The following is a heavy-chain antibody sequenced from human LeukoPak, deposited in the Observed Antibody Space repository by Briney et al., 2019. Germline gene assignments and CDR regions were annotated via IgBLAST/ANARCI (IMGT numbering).Heavy chain of an antibody. CDR2: IKQDGGET. CDR3: AREDHSNYNY. CDR1: GFTFSSYW. D-gene: IGHD4-11*01. Sequence: GGSLRLSCAASGFTFSSYWMSWVRQAPGKGLEWVANIKQDGGETFYVDSVKGRFTISRDNAKNSLYLQMNSLRAEDTAVYYCAREDHSNYNYWGQGTLVTVSS. J-gene: IGHJ4*02. V-gene: IGHV3-7*01.